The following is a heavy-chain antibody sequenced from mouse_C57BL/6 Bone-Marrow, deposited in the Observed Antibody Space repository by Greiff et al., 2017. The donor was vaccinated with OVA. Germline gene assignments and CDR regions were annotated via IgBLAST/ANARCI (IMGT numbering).Heavy chain of an antibody. D-gene: IGHD1-1*01. CDR3: ARHHYYGSRYFDV. V-gene: IGHV5-6*01. CDR2: ISSGGSYT. Sequence: EVQRVESGGDLVKPGGSLKLSCAASGFTFSSYGMSWVRQTPDKRLEWVATISSGGSYTYYPDSVKGRFTISRDNAKNTLYLQMSSLKSEDTAMYYCARHHYYGSRYFDVRGTGTTVTVSS. J-gene: IGHJ1*03. CDR1: GFTFSSYG.